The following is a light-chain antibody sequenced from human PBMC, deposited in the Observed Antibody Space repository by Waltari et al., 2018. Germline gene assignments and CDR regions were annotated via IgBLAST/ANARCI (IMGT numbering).Light chain of an antibody. V-gene: IGKV3-20*01. CDR3: QKYERLPAT. CDR2: DAS. Sequence: EIVLTQSPGTLSLSPGETATLSCRAGQSVSRALVWSQQKPGQAPRLLIYDASRRAPGIPDRFSGSGSGTDFSLTISRLEPEDFAVYYCQKYERLPATFGQGTKVEIK. CDR1: QSVSRA. J-gene: IGKJ1*01.